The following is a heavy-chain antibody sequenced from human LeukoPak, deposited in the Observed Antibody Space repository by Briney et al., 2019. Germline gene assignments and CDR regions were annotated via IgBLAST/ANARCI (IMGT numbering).Heavy chain of an antibody. V-gene: IGHV4-59*12. D-gene: IGHD2-2*02. Sequence: PSETLSLTCTVSGGSIINYFWSWVRQPPGKALEWIGHIYYSGDTTYNLSLKSRVSMSVDTSKNQLFLKMSSVTAADTAVYYCARFEIYQDSTFHYLDYWGQGALVTVSS. J-gene: IGHJ4*02. CDR2: IYYSGDT. CDR1: GGSIINYF. CDR3: ARFEIYQDSTFHYLDY.